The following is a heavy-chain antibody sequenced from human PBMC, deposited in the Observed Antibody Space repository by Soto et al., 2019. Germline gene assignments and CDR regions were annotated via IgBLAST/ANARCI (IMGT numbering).Heavy chain of an antibody. CDR1: GFTFSSYA. V-gene: IGHV3-30*04. CDR2: VSYDGRRT. CDR3: ARDGGVVELRGSHFDI. D-gene: IGHD2-21*01. Sequence: QANLVESGGGVVQPGRSLRLSCAASGFTFSSYAMHWVRQAPGKGLEWVALVSYDGRRTYYPDFVKGRFSISRDNSRNMSFLQMNSLRAEDTSVYFCARDGGVVELRGSHFDIWGQGTMVTVSS. J-gene: IGHJ3*02.